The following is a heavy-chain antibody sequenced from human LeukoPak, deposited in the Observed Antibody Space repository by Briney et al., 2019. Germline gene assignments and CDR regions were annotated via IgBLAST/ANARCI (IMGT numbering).Heavy chain of an antibody. Sequence: SETLSLTCTVSGGSISSYYWSWIRQPPGKGLEWIGYIYYSGSTNYNPPLKSRVTISVDTSKNQFSLKLSSVTAADTAVYYCARVGTSIAALGRFDPWGQGTLVTVSS. CDR2: IYYSGST. CDR1: GGSISSYY. J-gene: IGHJ5*02. V-gene: IGHV4-59*01. D-gene: IGHD6-6*01. CDR3: ARVGTSIAALGRFDP.